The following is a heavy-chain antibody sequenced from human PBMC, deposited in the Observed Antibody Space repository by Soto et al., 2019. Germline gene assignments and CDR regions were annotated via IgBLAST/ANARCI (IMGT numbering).Heavy chain of an antibody. V-gene: IGHV4-59*13. CDR3: ARDRGGKYGRPFET. D-gene: IGHD2-15*01. CDR1: GGSISTYY. J-gene: IGHJ3*02. Sequence: SETLSLTCTVSGGSISTYYWSWIRQSPGKGLEWIGYTYSSGSFNYNPSLKSRVTISVDTSKNQFSLKLSSVTAADTAVYYCARDRGGKYGRPFETWGQGTMVT. CDR2: TYSSGSF.